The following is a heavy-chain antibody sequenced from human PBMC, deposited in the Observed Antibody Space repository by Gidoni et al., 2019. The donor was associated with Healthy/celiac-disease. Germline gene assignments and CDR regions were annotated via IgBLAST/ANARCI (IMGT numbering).Heavy chain of an antibody. Sequence: EVQLVESGGGLVQPGGSLKLSCAASGFTFSGSAMPWVRPASGKGLEWVGRMRSKANSYATAYAASVKGRFTISRDDSKNTAYLQMNSLKTEDTAVYYCTSPGKTDRGYSGYPRKDHNDYWGQGTLVTVSS. D-gene: IGHD5-12*01. CDR1: GFTFSGSA. CDR3: TSPGKTDRGYSGYPRKDHNDY. J-gene: IGHJ4*02. V-gene: IGHV3-73*02. CDR2: MRSKANSYAT.